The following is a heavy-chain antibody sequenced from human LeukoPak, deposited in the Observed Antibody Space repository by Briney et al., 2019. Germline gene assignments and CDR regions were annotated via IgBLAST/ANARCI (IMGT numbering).Heavy chain of an antibody. V-gene: IGHV4-39*01. CDR1: GGSISSSSYY. J-gene: IGHJ4*02. D-gene: IGHD3-10*01. Sequence: SETLSLTCTVSGGSISSSSYYWGWIRQPPGKGLEWIGSIYYSGSTYYNPSLKSRVTISVDTSKNQFSLKLSSVTAADTAVYYCAGQEVLLWFGHFDYWGQGTLVTASS. CDR2: IYYSGST. CDR3: AGQEVLLWFGHFDY.